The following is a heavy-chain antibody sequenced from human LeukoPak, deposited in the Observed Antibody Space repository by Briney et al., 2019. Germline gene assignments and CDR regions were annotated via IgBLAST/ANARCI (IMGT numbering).Heavy chain of an antibody. CDR2: INPNSGGT. V-gene: IGHV1-2*06. CDR3: ARDAGSGWPHLDY. D-gene: IGHD6-19*01. J-gene: IGHJ4*02. Sequence: ASVKVSCKASGYTFTGYYMHWVRQAPGQGLEWMARINPNSGGTNYAQKFQGRVTMTRDTSISTAYMELSRLRSDDTAVYYCARDAGSGWPHLDYWGQGTLVTVSS. CDR1: GYTFTGYY.